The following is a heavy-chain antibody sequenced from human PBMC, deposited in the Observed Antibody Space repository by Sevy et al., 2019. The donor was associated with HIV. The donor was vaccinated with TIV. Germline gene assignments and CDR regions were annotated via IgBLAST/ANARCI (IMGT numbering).Heavy chain of an antibody. D-gene: IGHD3-22*01. Sequence: GESLKISCKGSGYRFTSYWIGWVRQMSGKGLEWMGIVYPDDSDIRYSPSFQGQVTISAEKSISTAYLPWSSLKASDTAMYFCARRVYDSSGYPQYYFDYWGQGTLVTVSS. CDR2: VYPDDSDI. CDR1: GYRFTSYW. J-gene: IGHJ4*02. V-gene: IGHV5-51*01. CDR3: ARRVYDSSGYPQYYFDY.